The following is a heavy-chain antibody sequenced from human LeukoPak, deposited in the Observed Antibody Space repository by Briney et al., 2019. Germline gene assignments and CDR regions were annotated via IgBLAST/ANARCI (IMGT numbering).Heavy chain of an antibody. V-gene: IGHV4-39*07. CDR2: IYYSGST. J-gene: IGHJ5*02. CDR3: ARRGGRSSWYKLGLLNWFDP. CDR1: GGSISSSSYY. Sequence: SETLSLTCTVSGGSISSSSYYWGWIRQPPGKGLEWIGSIYYSGSTYYNPSLKSRVTISVDTSKNQFSLKLSSVTAADTAVYYCARRGGRSSWYKLGLLNWFDPWGQGTLVTVSS. D-gene: IGHD6-13*01.